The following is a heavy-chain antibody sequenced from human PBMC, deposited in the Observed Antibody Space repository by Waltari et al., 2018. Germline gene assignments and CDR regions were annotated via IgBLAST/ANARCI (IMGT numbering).Heavy chain of an antibody. CDR2: IYYSGST. Sequence: QLQLQESGPGLVKPSETLSLTCTVSGGSISSSSYYWGWIRQPPGKGLEWIGSIYYSGSTYYNPSLKSRVTISVDTSKNQFSLKLSSVTAADTAVYYCARHAWGDYSFDYWGQGTLVTVSS. V-gene: IGHV4-39*01. CDR1: GGSISSSSYY. CDR3: ARHAWGDYSFDY. D-gene: IGHD4-4*01. J-gene: IGHJ4*02.